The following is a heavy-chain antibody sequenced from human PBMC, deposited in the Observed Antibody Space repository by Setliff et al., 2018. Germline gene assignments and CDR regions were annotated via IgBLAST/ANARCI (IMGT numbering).Heavy chain of an antibody. CDR2: IYSRGSM. CDR1: GGSISSGSYY. D-gene: IGHD5-12*01. V-gene: IGHV4-61*09. Sequence: KTSETLSLTCTVSGGSISSGSYYWSWIRQPPWKALEWIGQIYSRGSMNYNLSLKSRVTISMDTSKNQFSLKLSSVTAADTAVYYCARRDIVAQTSYDFWGMTDYWGQGTLVTVSS. CDR3: ARRDIVAQTSYDFWGMTDY. J-gene: IGHJ4*02.